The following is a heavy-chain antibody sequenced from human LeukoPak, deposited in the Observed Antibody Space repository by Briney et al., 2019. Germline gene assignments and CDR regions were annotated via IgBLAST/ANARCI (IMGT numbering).Heavy chain of an antibody. D-gene: IGHD4-17*01. V-gene: IGHV3-66*01. J-gene: IGHJ5*02. CDR2: IYSGDTT. CDR1: GFTFGSYS. CDR3: VREFYGP. Sequence: GGSLRLSCAASGFTFGSYSMNWVRQAPGRGLEWVSVIYSGDTTFYADSVKDRFTISRDNSKNTVYLQINNLRGEDTAMYYCVREFYGPWGQGTLVTVSS.